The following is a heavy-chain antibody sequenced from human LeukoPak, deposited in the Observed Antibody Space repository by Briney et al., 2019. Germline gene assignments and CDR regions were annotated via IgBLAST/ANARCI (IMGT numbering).Heavy chain of an antibody. J-gene: IGHJ6*02. CDR2: ISAYNGNT. V-gene: IGHV1-18*01. CDR3: ARDRRWCSGGSCYSGYFDYGMDV. D-gene: IGHD2-15*01. CDR1: GYTFTSYG. Sequence: ASVKVSCKASGYTFTSYGISWVRQAPGRGVEWMGWISAYNGNTNYAQKLQGRVTMTTDTSTSTAYMELRSLRSDDTAVYYCARDRRWCSGGSCYSGYFDYGMDVWGQGTTVTVSS.